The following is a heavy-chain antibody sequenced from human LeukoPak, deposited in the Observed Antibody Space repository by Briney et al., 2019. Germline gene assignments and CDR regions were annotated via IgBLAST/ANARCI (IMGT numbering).Heavy chain of an antibody. Sequence: ASVKVSCKASGYTFTGYYMHWVRQAPGHGLEWMGWINPNSGGTNYAQKFQGRVTMTRDTSISTAYMEPSRLRSDDTAVYYCARDRTDYYDSSGYSGYWGQGTLVTVSS. D-gene: IGHD3-22*01. CDR1: GYTFTGYY. J-gene: IGHJ4*02. CDR3: ARDRTDYYDSSGYSGY. CDR2: INPNSGGT. V-gene: IGHV1-2*02.